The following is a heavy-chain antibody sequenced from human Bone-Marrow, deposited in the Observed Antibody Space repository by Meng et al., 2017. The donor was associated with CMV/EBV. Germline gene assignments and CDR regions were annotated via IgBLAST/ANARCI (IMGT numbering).Heavy chain of an antibody. CDR3: ARVTPPYYYDSSGSIDDY. J-gene: IGHJ4*02. D-gene: IGHD3-22*01. CDR1: GYSISSGYY. CDR2: IYHSGST. Sequence: SETLSLTCTVSGYSISSGYYWGWIRQPPGKGMEGIGSIYHSGSTYYNPSLKSRVTISVDTSKNQFSLKLSSVTAADTAVYYCARVTPPYYYDSSGSIDDYWDQGTLVTVSS. V-gene: IGHV4-38-2*02.